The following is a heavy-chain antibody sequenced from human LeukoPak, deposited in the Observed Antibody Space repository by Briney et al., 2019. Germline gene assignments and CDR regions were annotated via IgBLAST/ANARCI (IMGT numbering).Heavy chain of an antibody. Sequence: SETLSLTCTVSGYSISSSNWWSWVRQPPGKRLEWIGEIYHSGSTNYNPSLKSRVTISVDQSKNQFSLKLSSVTAADTAVYYCARGVRGVIGGTYYFDYWGQGTLVTVSS. J-gene: IGHJ4*02. D-gene: IGHD3-10*01. CDR3: ARGVRGVIGGTYYFDY. CDR2: IYHSGST. CDR1: GYSISSSNW. V-gene: IGHV4-4*02.